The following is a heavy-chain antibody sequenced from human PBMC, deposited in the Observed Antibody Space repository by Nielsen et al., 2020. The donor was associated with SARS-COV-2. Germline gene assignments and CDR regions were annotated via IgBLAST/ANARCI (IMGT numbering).Heavy chain of an antibody. CDR2: ISSSSSYT. D-gene: IGHD3-10*01. Sequence: GGSLRLSCAASGFTFSDYYMSWIRQAPGKGLEWVSYISSSSSYTNYADSVKGRFTISRDNAKNSLYLQMNSLRAEDTAVYYCARDMYYGSGSYLDYWGQGTLVTVSS. V-gene: IGHV3-11*05. J-gene: IGHJ4*02. CDR1: GFTFSDYY. CDR3: ARDMYYGSGSYLDY.